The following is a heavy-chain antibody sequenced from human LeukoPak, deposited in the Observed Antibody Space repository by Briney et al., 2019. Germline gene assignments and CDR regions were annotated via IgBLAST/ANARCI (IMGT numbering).Heavy chain of an antibody. CDR1: GGSISSGSYY. CDR2: IHTSGST. CDR3: AREAYDFWSGSARDSGY. D-gene: IGHD3-3*01. Sequence: SQTLSLTCTVSGGSISSGSYYWRWIRQPAGKGLEWIGRIHTSGSTNYNPSLKSRVTISVDTSKNQFSLKLSSVTAADTAVYYCAREAYDFWSGSARDSGYWGQGTLVTVSS. J-gene: IGHJ4*02. V-gene: IGHV4-61*02.